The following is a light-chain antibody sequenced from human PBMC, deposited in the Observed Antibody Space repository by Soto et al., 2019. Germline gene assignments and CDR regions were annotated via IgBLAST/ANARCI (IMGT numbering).Light chain of an antibody. J-gene: IGKJ2*01. CDR3: QQRSQWPPAT. CDR1: QSVNSY. Sequence: PGERATLSCRASQSVNSYLAWYQQKPGQAPRLLIYDASNRATGIPARFSGSGSGTDFTHTISNLEPEDFAVYYCQQRSQWPPATFGQGIKLEIK. V-gene: IGKV3-11*01. CDR2: DAS.